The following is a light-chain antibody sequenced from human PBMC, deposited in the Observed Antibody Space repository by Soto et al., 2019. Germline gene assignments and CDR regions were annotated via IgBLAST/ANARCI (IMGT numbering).Light chain of an antibody. CDR1: QIFNTNY. J-gene: IGKJ4*01. CDR2: GAS. V-gene: IGKV3-20*01. CDR3: QQYGSSPLT. Sequence: EIVLTQSPGTLSLSPGERATLYCRTSQIFNTNYLGVTRHYLAWYQQKPGQAPRLLIYGASSRATGIPDRFSGGGSGTDFTLTISILEPEDFAVYYCQQYGSSPLTFGGGTRVEVK.